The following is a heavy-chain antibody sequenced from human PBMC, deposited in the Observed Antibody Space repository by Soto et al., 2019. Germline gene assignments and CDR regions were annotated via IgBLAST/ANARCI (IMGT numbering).Heavy chain of an antibody. D-gene: IGHD2-2*01. Sequence: PGGSLRLSCAASGFTFSSYSMNWVRQAPGKGLEWVSYISSSSSTIYYADSVKGRFTISRDNAKNSLYLQMNSLRDEDTAVYYCARDKVGYCSSTSCQPNHGTDVWGQGTTVTVSS. CDR2: ISSSSSTI. CDR3: ARDKVGYCSSTSCQPNHGTDV. CDR1: GFTFSSYS. J-gene: IGHJ6*02. V-gene: IGHV3-48*02.